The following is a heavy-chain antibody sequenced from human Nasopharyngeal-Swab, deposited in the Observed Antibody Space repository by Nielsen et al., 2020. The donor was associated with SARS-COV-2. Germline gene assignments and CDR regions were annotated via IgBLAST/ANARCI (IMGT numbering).Heavy chain of an antibody. Sequence: GESLKISCAASGFRFDSYAMSWVRQATGKGLEWVSAVGIPGDTYYAGSVKGRFTISREDAKNSLYLQMNNLRAADTAVYYCARATHDYGDYRFDFWGQGTLVTVSS. CDR3: ARATHDYGDYRFDF. D-gene: IGHD4-17*01. CDR2: VGIPGDT. V-gene: IGHV3-13*01. J-gene: IGHJ4*02. CDR1: GFRFDSYA.